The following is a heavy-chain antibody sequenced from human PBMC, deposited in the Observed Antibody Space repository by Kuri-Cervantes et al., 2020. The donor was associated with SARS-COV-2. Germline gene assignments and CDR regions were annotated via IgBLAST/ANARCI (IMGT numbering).Heavy chain of an antibody. D-gene: IGHD3-3*01. CDR3: ARESTLRFLEWSKTYYYYYGMDV. Sequence: GESLKISCAASGFTFSSYGMHWVRQAPGKGLEWVAVIWYDGSNKCYADSVKGRFTISRDNSKNTLYLQMNSLRAEDTAVYYCARESTLRFLEWSKTYYYYYGMDVWGQGTTVTVSS. CDR2: IWYDGSNK. CDR1: GFTFSSYG. V-gene: IGHV3-33*08. J-gene: IGHJ6*02.